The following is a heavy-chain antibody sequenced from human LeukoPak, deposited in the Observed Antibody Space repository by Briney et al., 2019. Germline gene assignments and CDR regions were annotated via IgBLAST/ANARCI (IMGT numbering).Heavy chain of an antibody. CDR1: GSHFTNFW. J-gene: IGHJ4*02. CDR2: ISPGDSDT. V-gene: IGHV5-51*01. Sequence: GASLKISFKGSGSHFTNFWIGWVRPMPGKGLEWMGIISPGDSDTRYSSSFRGQVTISVDESINTAYLLWSSLKASDTAMYYCARLLPVAEARSSAPDDFDYWGQGTLVTVSS. D-gene: IGHD4-23*01. CDR3: ARLLPVAEARSSAPDDFDY.